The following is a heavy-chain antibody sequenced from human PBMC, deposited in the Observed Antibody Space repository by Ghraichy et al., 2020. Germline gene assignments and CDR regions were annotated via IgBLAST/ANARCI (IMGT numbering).Heavy chain of an antibody. CDR3: AREGQYGMDV. CDR2: INHSGST. J-gene: IGHJ6*02. V-gene: IGHV4-34*01. Sequence: SETLSLTCAVYGGSFSGHYWSWIRQPPGKGLEWIGEINHSGSTNYNPSLKSRVTISVDTSKNQFSLKLSSVTAADTAVYYCAREGQYGMDVWGQGTTVTVSS. CDR1: GGSFSGHY.